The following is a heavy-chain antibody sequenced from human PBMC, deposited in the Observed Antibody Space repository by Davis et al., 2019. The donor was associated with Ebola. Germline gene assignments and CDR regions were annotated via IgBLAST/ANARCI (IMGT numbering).Heavy chain of an antibody. CDR3: VRGAGWFDP. CDR1: GGSFSDYY. V-gene: IGHV4-34*01. Sequence: PSETLSLTCAVYGGSFSDYYWSWIRQPPGKGLEWIGEISHSGSPNYNPSLKSRVTISLDTSKNQFSLNLRSVTAADTAVYYCVRGAGWFDPWGQGTLVTVSS. CDR2: ISHSGSP. J-gene: IGHJ5*02.